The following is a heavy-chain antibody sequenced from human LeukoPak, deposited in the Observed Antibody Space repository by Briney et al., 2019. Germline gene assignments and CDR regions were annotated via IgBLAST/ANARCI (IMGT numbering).Heavy chain of an antibody. D-gene: IGHD3-22*01. J-gene: IGHJ3*02. CDR1: GYTLTELS. V-gene: IGHV1-24*01. Sequence: ASVKVSCKVSGYTLTELSMHWVRQAPGKGLEWMGGFDPEDGETIYAQKFQGRVTITADESTSTAYMELSSLRSEDTAVYYCARDRLGYYDSSGYYFTGAFDIWGQGTMVTVSS. CDR2: FDPEDGET. CDR3: ARDRLGYYDSSGYYFTGAFDI.